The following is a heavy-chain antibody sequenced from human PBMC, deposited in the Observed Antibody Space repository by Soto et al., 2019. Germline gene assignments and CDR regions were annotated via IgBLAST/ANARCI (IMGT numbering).Heavy chain of an antibody. CDR3: AREAVSARKYYGLDV. J-gene: IGHJ6*02. CDR2: ISYDGSNK. D-gene: IGHD1-20*01. Sequence: QVQLVESGGGVVQPGRSLRLSCAASGFTFSSYAMHWVRQAPGKGRAWVAIISYDGSNKHYADSVKGRFTIYRDNSKNMLYLQMNSLRAEDTAVYYCAREAVSARKYYGLDVWGQGTTVTVSS. V-gene: IGHV3-30-3*01. CDR1: GFTFSSYA.